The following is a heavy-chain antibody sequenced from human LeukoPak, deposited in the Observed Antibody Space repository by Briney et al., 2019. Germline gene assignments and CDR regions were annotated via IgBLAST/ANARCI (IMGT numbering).Heavy chain of an antibody. J-gene: IGHJ5*02. D-gene: IGHD6-13*01. Sequence: SVTVSCKASGGTFSSYAISWVRQAPGQGLEWMGGIIPIFGTANYAQKFQGRVTITADESASTAYMELSSLRSEDTAVYYCAREARIAAAGPPDWFDPWGQGTLVTVSS. CDR3: AREARIAAAGPPDWFDP. CDR1: GGTFSSYA. V-gene: IGHV1-69*13. CDR2: IIPIFGTA.